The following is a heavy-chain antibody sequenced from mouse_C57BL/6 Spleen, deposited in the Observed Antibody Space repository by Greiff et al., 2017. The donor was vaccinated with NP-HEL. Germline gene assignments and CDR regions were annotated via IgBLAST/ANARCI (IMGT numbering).Heavy chain of an antibody. D-gene: IGHD1-1*01. CDR3: ARRPTTVVFDY. CDR2: INPNNGGT. V-gene: IGHV1-26*01. CDR1: GYTFTDYY. Sequence: VQLQQSGPELVKPGASVKISCKASGYTFTDYYMNWVKQSHGKSLEWIGDINPNNGGTSYNQKFKGKATLTVDKSSSTAYMELRSLTSEDSAVYYCARRPTTVVFDYWGQGTTLTVSS. J-gene: IGHJ2*01.